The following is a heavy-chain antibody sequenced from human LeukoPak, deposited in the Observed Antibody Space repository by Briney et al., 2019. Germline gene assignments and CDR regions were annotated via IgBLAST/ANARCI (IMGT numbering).Heavy chain of an antibody. J-gene: IGHJ3*02. CDR1: GYTFSSYE. D-gene: IGHD5-18*01. CDR3: AREERRITAMVPYAFDI. Sequence: GGSLRLSCAASGYTFSSYEMNWVRQAPGKGLEWVSYISSSGSTIYYADSVKGRFSISRDNAKNSLYLQMNSLRAEDTAVYYCAREERRITAMVPYAFDIWGQGTMVTVSS. CDR2: ISSSGSTI. V-gene: IGHV3-48*03.